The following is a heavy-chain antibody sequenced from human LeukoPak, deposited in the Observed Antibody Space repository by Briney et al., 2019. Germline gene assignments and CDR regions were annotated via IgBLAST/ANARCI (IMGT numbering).Heavy chain of an antibody. J-gene: IGHJ5*02. V-gene: IGHV4-34*01. D-gene: IGHD6-13*01. CDR2: INHSGST. CDR3: AREEGIAAAGNWFDP. Sequence: SETLSLTCAVYGGSFSGYYWSWIRQPPGKGLEWIGEINHSGSTNYNPSLKSRVTISVDTSKNRFSLKLSSVTAADTAVYYCAREEGIAAAGNWFDPWGQGTLVTVSS. CDR1: GGSFSGYY.